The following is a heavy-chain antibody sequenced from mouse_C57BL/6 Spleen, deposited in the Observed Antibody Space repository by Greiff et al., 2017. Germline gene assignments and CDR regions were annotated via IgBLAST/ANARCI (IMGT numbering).Heavy chain of an antibody. CDR3: ARERALLQGWYFDV. CDR1: GYSITSGYY. Sequence: EVKLVESGPGLVKPSQSLSLTCSVTGYSITSGYYWNWIRQFPGNKLEWMGYISYDGSNNYNPSLKNRISITRDTSKNQFFLKLNSVTTEDTATYYCARERALLQGWYFDVWGTGTTVTVSS. V-gene: IGHV3-6*01. J-gene: IGHJ1*03. D-gene: IGHD1-1*01. CDR2: ISYDGSN.